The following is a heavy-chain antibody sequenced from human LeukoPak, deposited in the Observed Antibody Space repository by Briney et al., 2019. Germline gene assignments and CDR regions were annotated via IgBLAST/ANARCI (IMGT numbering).Heavy chain of an antibody. D-gene: IGHD1-26*01. CDR1: GFTFSSYA. Sequence: GGSLRLSCAASGFTFSSYAMHWVRQAPGKGLEWVVVISYDESNKYYADSVKGRFTISRDNSKNTLYLQMNSLRAEDTAVYYCARDSGSYYYFDYWGQGTLVTVSS. CDR2: ISYDESNK. J-gene: IGHJ4*02. CDR3: ARDSGSYYYFDY. V-gene: IGHV3-30-3*01.